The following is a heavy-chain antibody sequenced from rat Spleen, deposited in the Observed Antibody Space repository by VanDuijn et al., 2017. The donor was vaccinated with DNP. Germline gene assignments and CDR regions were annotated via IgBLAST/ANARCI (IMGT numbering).Heavy chain of an antibody. Sequence: EVQLVESGGGLVQPGRSLTLSCAASGFTFSNCGMAWVRQAPTKGLEWVASISNSGGSSYYRDSVKGRFTISRDNAKSTLYLQMDSLRSEDTATYYCARLDRGGAYWGQGTLVTVSS. D-gene: IGHD4-3*01. CDR1: GFTFSNCG. J-gene: IGHJ3*01. CDR2: ISNSGGSS. CDR3: ARLDRGGAY. V-gene: IGHV5S13*01.